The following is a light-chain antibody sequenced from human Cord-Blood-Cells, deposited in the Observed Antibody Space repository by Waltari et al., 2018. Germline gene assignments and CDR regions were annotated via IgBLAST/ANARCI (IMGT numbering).Light chain of an antibody. J-gene: IGLJ3*02. CDR1: SSDGGGDNY. Sequence: SALTQPASVSGSPGQPITISGTGTSSDGGGDNYAFWYQQHTGKAPKLMIYDVSNRPSGVSNRFSGSKSGNTASLTISGLQAEDEADYYCSSYTSSSTWVFGGGNKLTVL. CDR2: DVS. V-gene: IGLV2-14*03. CDR3: SSYTSSSTWV.